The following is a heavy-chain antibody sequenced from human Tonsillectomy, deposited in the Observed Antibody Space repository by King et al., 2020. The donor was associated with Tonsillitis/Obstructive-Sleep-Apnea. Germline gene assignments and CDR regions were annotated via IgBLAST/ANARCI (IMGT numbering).Heavy chain of an antibody. CDR3: ARSCAGTYLPEYSFDY. J-gene: IGHJ4*02. D-gene: IGHD1-26*01. Sequence: TLKESGPALVKPTQTLTLTCTFSGFSLSTSGMCVSWIRQPPGKALEWLARIDWDDDQYYSTYLKTRLTISKDTSKNQVVLTMTNMDPVDTATYYCARSCAGTYLPEYSFDYWGQGTLVTVSS. V-gene: IGHV2-70*11. CDR1: GFSLSTSGMC. CDR2: IDWDDDQ.